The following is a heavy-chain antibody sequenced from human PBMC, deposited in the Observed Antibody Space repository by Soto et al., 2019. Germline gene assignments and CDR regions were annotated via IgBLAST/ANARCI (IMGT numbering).Heavy chain of an antibody. J-gene: IGHJ4*02. V-gene: IGHV1-58*02. D-gene: IGHD2-2*03. CDR2: IVVGRGYA. Sequence: QMQLVQSGPDVKKPGTSVKVSCKAAGFTFSSSAIQWVRQARGPRLEWLGWIVVGRGYANYAQKFQERGTISRDMAASTAYMELSSLRSEDTAVYYWAAAGVGDCRSTRGQGVDSWGQGTLVTVSA. CDR1: GFTFSSSA. CDR3: AAAGVGDCRSTRGQGVDS.